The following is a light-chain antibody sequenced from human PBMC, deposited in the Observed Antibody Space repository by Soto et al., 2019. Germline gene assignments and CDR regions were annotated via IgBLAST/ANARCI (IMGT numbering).Light chain of an antibody. Sequence: QSALTQPASVSGSPGQSITISCTGTSSDVGGYNDVSWYQQHPGKAPTLMIYDVSHRPSGVSNRVSGSKSGNTAFLTISVLQAEDEAYYYCSSYTSSRTPHVFGTGTKLTVL. V-gene: IGLV2-14*01. CDR3: SSYTSSRTPHV. CDR2: DVS. CDR1: SSDVGGYND. J-gene: IGLJ1*01.